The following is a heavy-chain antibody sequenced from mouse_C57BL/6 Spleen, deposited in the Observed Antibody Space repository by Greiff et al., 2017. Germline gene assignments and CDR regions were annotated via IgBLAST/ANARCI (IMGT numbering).Heavy chain of an antibody. J-gene: IGHJ2*01. D-gene: IGHD2-4*01. CDR3: TRRVYDSLYFDY. V-gene: IGHV1-15*01. CDR1: GYTFTDYE. Sequence: QVQLKESGAELVRPGASVTLSCKASGYTFTDYEMHWVKQTPVHGLEWIGAIDPETGGTAYNQKFKGKAILTADKSSSTAYMELRSLTSEDSAVYYCTRRVYDSLYFDYWGQGTTLTVSS. CDR2: IDPETGGT.